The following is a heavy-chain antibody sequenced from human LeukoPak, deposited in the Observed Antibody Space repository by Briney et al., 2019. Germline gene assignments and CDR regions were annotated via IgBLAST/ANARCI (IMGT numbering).Heavy chain of an antibody. CDR2: IYYSGST. V-gene: IGHV4-59*01. CDR1: GGSISSNY. CDR3: ARVQRPLDGADY. J-gene: IGHJ4*02. Sequence: ASETLSLTCSVSGGSISSNYWSWIRQPPGKGPEWIGYIYYSGSTYYNPSLKSRVTISVDTSKNLFSLKLSSVTGADTAVYYCARVQRPLDGADYWGQGTLVTVSS. D-gene: IGHD1-1*01.